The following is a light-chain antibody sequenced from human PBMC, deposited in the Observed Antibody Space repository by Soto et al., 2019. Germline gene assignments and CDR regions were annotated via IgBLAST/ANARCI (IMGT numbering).Light chain of an antibody. CDR2: RAS. V-gene: IGKV1-5*03. CDR3: QQYNDYPLT. Sequence: DIQMTQSPSTLSASIGDRVTITCRASQSIGVYLAWYQQKPGKAPKVLISRASTLESGVPSSFSGSGSGTEFTLTISSLQPDDFATYYCQQYNDYPLTLGGGTTVDLK. CDR1: QSIGVY. J-gene: IGKJ4*01.